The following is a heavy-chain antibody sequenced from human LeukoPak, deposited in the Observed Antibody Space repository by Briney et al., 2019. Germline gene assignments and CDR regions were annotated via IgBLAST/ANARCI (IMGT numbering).Heavy chain of an antibody. CDR1: GFTFSAYW. V-gene: IGHV3-23*01. J-gene: IGHJ2*01. CDR3: AKPIPFWYFDL. D-gene: IGHD2-21*01. Sequence: GGSLRLSCAASGFTFSAYWMSWVRQAPGKGLEWVSTILGSGDNTYYADSVKGRFTISRDNSRSTLYLQMNSLTAEDTALYYCAKPIPFWYFDLWGRGTLVTVSS. CDR2: ILGSGDNT.